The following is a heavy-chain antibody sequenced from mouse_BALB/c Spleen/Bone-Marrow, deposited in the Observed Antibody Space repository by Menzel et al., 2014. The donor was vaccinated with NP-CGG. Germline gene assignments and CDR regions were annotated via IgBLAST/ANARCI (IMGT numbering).Heavy chain of an antibody. Sequence: VQLQQSGAELVKPGASVKLSCKASGYTFTSYWMHWVKQRPGQGLEWIGEINPSNGRTNYNEKFKSKATLTVDKSSSTAYMQLGSLTSEDSAVYYRARRTTTVVATDYWGQGTTLTVSS. V-gene: IGHV1S81*02. CDR3: ARRTTTVVATDY. CDR2: INPSNGRT. D-gene: IGHD1-1*01. J-gene: IGHJ2*01. CDR1: GYTFTSYW.